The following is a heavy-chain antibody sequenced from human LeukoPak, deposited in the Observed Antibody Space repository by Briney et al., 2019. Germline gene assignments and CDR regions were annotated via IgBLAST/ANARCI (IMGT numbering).Heavy chain of an antibody. CDR2: IYYSGST. D-gene: IGHD3-3*01. CDR3: ARGVDGDYFDY. CDR1: GGSISSGDYY. V-gene: IGHV4-30-4*01. J-gene: IGHJ4*02. Sequence: SEILSLTCTVSGGSISSGDYYWSWIRQPPGKGLEWIGYIYYSGSTYYNPSLKSRVTISVDTSKNQFSLKLSSVTAADTAVYYCARGVDGDYFDYWGQGTLVTVSS.